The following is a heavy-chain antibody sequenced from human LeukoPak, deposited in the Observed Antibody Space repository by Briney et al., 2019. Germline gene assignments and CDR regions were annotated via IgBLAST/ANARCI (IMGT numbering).Heavy chain of an antibody. CDR3: VRAHHPGGWFDP. CDR2: IKQDGSEK. J-gene: IGHJ5*02. D-gene: IGHD3-10*01. CDR1: GFIFSSYW. V-gene: IGHV3-7*04. Sequence: GGSLRLSCAASGFIFSSYWMSWVRQAPGKGLEWVSNIKQDGSEKYYVDSVKGRFTISRDNAKNSLYLQMNSLTAEDTAVHYCVRAHHPGGWFDPWGQGTLVTVSS.